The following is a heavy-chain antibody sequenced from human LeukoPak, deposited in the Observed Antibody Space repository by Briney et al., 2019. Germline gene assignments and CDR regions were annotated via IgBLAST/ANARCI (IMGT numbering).Heavy chain of an antibody. D-gene: IGHD1-26*01. CDR3: ARDLSGTYQH. Sequence: GGSLRLSCAASGFTFSSYWMHWVRHAPGKGLVWVSRINSDGSNTLYADSVKGRFTISRDNAKSTLYLQMNSLRDEDTAVYYCARDLSGTYQHWGQGTLVTVSS. J-gene: IGHJ1*01. CDR2: INSDGSNT. CDR1: GFTFSSYW. V-gene: IGHV3-74*01.